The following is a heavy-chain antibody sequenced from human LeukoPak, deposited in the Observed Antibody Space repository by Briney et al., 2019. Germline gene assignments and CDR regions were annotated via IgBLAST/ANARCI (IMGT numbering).Heavy chain of an antibody. Sequence: SETLSLTCAVYGGSFSGYYWSWIRQPPGKGLEWIGEINHSGSTNYNPSLTSRVTISVDTSKNQFSLKLSSVTAADTAVYYCARWVVGDYGDYAPDAFDIWGQGTMVTVSS. CDR1: GGSFSGYY. D-gene: IGHD4-17*01. CDR3: ARWVVGDYGDYAPDAFDI. J-gene: IGHJ3*02. V-gene: IGHV4-34*01. CDR2: INHSGST.